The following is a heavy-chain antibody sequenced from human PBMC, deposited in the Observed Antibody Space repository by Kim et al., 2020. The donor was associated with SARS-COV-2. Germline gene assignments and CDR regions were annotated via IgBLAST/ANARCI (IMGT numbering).Heavy chain of an antibody. V-gene: IGHV4-39*01. CDR2: IYYSGST. J-gene: IGHJ4*02. D-gene: IGHD6-19*01. Sequence: SETLSLTCTVSGGSISSSSYYWGWIRQPPGKGLEWIGSIYYSGSTYYNPSLKSRVTISVDTSKNQFSLKLSSVTAADTAVYYCASHNRAIAVAGFGYWGQGTRVTVSS. CDR3: ASHNRAIAVAGFGY. CDR1: GGSISSSSYY.